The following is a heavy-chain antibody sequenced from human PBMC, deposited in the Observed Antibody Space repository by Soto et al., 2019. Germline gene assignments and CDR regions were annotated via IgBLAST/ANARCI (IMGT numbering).Heavy chain of an antibody. D-gene: IGHD2-15*01. CDR1: GGYVSGSF. V-gene: IGHV4-34*01. CDR3: ARRYGSDSYCSYFDY. J-gene: IGHJ4*02. Sequence: SETLSLTCAVYGGYVSGSFWSWIRQPPGKGLEWIGEINHSGTTSYSPSLESRVTTPIDTSKNQFSLRMSSVTAADTAIYYCARRYGSDSYCSYFDYWGRGTLVT. CDR2: INHSGTT.